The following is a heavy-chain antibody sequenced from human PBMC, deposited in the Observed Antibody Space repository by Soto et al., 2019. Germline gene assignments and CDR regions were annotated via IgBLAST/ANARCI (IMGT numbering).Heavy chain of an antibody. Sequence: EVQLLESGGGLVQPGGSLRLSCAASGFTFSSYAMSWVRQAPGKGLEWVSAISGSGGSTYYADSVKGRFTISRDNSKNALYLQMNTLRAEDTAVYYCAKDNGSGSYPDYWGQGTLVTVSS. D-gene: IGHD3-10*01. CDR1: GFTFSSYA. V-gene: IGHV3-23*01. CDR3: AKDNGSGSYPDY. J-gene: IGHJ4*02. CDR2: ISGSGGST.